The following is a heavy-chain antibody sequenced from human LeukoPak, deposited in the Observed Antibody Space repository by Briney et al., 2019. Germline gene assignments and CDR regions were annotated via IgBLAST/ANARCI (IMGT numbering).Heavy chain of an antibody. Sequence: GGSLRLSCAASGFTFSDYYMSWIRQAPGKGLEWVSYISSSGSTIYYADSVKGRFTISRDNAKNSLYLQMNSLRAEDTAVYYCAREWMTTVTTDAFDIWGQGTMVTVSS. CDR1: GFTFSDYY. J-gene: IGHJ3*02. CDR2: ISSSGSTI. CDR3: AREWMTTVTTDAFDI. V-gene: IGHV3-11*04. D-gene: IGHD4-17*01.